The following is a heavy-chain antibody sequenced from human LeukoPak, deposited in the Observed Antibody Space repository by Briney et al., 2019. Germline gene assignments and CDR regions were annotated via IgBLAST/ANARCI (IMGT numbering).Heavy chain of an antibody. D-gene: IGHD5-18*01. CDR1: GGSFSGYY. J-gene: IGHJ4*01. CDR3: ARNIQLWLQYYFDY. CDR2: INHSGST. V-gene: IGHV4-34*01. Sequence: TSETLSLTCAVYGGSFSGYYWSWIRQPPGKGLEWIGEINHSGSTNYNPSLKSRVTISVDTSKNQFSLKLSSVTAADTAVYYCARNIQLWLQYYFDYWGQGTLVTVSA.